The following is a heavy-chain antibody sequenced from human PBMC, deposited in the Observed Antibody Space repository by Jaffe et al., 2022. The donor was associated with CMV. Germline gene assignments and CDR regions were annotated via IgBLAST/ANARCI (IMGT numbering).Heavy chain of an antibody. CDR3: ARELAWNHHDY. D-gene: IGHD1-1*01. CDR2: ISSSGSTI. J-gene: IGHJ4*02. CDR1: GFTFSSYE. Sequence: EVQLVESGGGLVQPGGSLRLSCAASGFTFSSYEMNWVRQAPGKGLEWVSYISSSGSTIYYADSVKGRFTISRDNAKNSLYLQMNSLRAEDTAVYYCARELAWNHHDYWGQGTLVTVSS. V-gene: IGHV3-48*03.